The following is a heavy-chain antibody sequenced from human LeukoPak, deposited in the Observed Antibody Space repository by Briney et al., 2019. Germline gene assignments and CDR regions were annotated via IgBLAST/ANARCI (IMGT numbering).Heavy chain of an antibody. Sequence: SETLYLTCTVSGGSISSSSYYWGWIRQPPGKGLEWIGSIYYSGSTYYNPSLKSRVTISVDTSKNQFSLKLSSVTAADTAVYYCAREWFPDYWGQGTLVTVSS. J-gene: IGHJ4*02. CDR1: GGSISSSSYY. D-gene: IGHD3-10*01. V-gene: IGHV4-39*07. CDR3: AREWFPDY. CDR2: IYYSGST.